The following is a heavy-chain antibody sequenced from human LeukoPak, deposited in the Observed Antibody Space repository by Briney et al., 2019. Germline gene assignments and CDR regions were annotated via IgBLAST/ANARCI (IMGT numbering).Heavy chain of an antibody. V-gene: IGHV3-23*01. Sequence: GGSLRLSCAASGFTFSSYAMSWVRQAPGKGLEWVSAISGSGGSTYYADSVKGRFTISRDNSKNTLYLQMNSLRAEDTAVYYCAKQYYYGSGSYYFDYWGQGTLVTVSS. J-gene: IGHJ4*02. CDR3: AKQYYYGSGSYYFDY. D-gene: IGHD3-10*01. CDR1: GFTFSSYA. CDR2: ISGSGGST.